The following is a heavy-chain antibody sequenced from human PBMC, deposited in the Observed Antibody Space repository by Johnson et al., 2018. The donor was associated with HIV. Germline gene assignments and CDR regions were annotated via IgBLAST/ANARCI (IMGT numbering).Heavy chain of an antibody. CDR1: GLTFSDSA. V-gene: IGHV3-73*01. D-gene: IGHD1-26*01. J-gene: IGHJ3*01. Sequence: VQLVESGGGVVQPGRSLKLSCAASGLTFSDSALHWVRQAPEKGLEWVGRIRSKPYSSATAYAASVTGRFTISRDNSKNTLYLQMNSLRAEDMAVYFCVREGPSERAGFDFWGQGTMVTVSS. CDR2: IRSKPYSSAT. CDR3: VREGPSERAGFDF.